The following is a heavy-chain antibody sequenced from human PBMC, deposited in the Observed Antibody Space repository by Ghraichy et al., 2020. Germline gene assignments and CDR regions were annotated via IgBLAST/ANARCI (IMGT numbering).Heavy chain of an antibody. Sequence: GGSLRLSCAASGFTFSTNAMNWFRQAPGKRLEWVSVIGSEGVSKYYADSVQGRFTISRDNSKDTLYLQMDSLRAEDTAVYYCAKRRAHGHETSDIWGQGTMVTVSP. CDR3: AKRRAHGHETSDI. CDR1: GFTFSTNA. V-gene: IGHV3-23*01. J-gene: IGHJ3*02. CDR2: IGSEGVSK. D-gene: IGHD5-24*01.